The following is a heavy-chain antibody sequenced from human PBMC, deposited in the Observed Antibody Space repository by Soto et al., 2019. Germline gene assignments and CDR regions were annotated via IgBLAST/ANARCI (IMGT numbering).Heavy chain of an antibody. J-gene: IGHJ4*02. D-gene: IGHD3-16*01. Sequence: PSSTLSLTCTVSGGSISSYYWSWIRQPPGKGLEWNGYIYYSGGTNYNPSLKSRVTISVDTSKNQFSLKLSSVTAADTAVYYCARIRDVLYYFDYWGQGTLVTVSS. CDR2: IYYSGGT. CDR3: ARIRDVLYYFDY. CDR1: GGSISSYY. V-gene: IGHV4-59*01.